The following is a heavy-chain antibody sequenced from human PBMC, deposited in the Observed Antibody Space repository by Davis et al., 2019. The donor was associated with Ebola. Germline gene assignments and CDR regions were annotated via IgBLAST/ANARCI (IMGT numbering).Heavy chain of an antibody. CDR2: IYNSGST. V-gene: IGHV4-59*01. Sequence: MPGGSLRLSCTVSGGSISSYYWSWIRQPPGKGLEWIGYIYNSGSTNYNPSLKSRVTISVDTSKNQFSLKLSSVTAADTAVYYCARGGGGFSHGFIFGYWGQGTLVTVSS. D-gene: IGHD5-18*01. J-gene: IGHJ4*02. CDR1: GGSISSYY. CDR3: ARGGGGFSHGFIFGY.